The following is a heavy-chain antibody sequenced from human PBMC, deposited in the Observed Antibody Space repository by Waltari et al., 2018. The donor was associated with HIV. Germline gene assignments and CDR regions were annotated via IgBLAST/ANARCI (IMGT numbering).Heavy chain of an antibody. J-gene: IGHJ4*02. CDR3: ARELWGALGGYFDY. CDR1: GGSISRVGYY. D-gene: IGHD1-26*01. CDR2: IYYSGST. V-gene: IGHV4-31*03. Sequence: QVQLQESGPGLVKPSQTLSIPCTVSGGSISRVGYYWSWIRQHPGQGLEWIGYIYYSGSTYYNPSLKSRVTISVDTSKNQFSLKLSSVTAADTAVYYCARELWGALGGYFDYWGQGTLVTVSS.